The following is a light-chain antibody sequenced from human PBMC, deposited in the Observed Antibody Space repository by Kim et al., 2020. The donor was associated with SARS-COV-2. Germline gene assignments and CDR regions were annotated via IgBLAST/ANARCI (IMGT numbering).Light chain of an antibody. CDR1: SLTIYY. J-gene: IGLJ2*01. Sequence: SSELTQDPAVSVALGQTVRITCQGDSLTIYYTSWYQQKPGQAPVLVIYGKTERPSGIPDRFSGSSSGNTASLTITGAQAEDEADYYCNSRDSSGNHVIFGGGTQLTVL. CDR2: GKT. CDR3: NSRDSSGNHVI. V-gene: IGLV3-19*01.